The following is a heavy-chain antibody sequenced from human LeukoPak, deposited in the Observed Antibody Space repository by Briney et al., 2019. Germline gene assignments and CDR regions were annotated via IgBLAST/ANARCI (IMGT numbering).Heavy chain of an antibody. CDR2: INHSGST. Sequence: PSETLSLTCTVSGGSINSDSYYWGWIRQPPGKGLEWIGEINHSGSTNYNPSLKSRVTISVDTSKNQFSLKLSSVTAADTAVYYCARGWGVLPTQLDYWGQGTLVTVSS. CDR3: ARGWGVLPTQLDY. J-gene: IGHJ4*02. CDR1: GGSINSDSYY. V-gene: IGHV4-39*07. D-gene: IGHD3-10*01.